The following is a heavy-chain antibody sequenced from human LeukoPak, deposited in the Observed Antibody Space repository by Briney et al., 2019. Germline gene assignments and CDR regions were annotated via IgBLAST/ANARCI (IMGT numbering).Heavy chain of an antibody. CDR1: GGSFSGYY. D-gene: IGHD2-2*01. Sequence: SETLSLTCAVYGGSFSGYYWSWIRQPPGKGLEWIGEINHSGSTNYNPSLKSRVTISVDTSKNQFSLKLSSVTAADTAVYYCARDNIVVVPAAISDYWGQGTLVTVSS. CDR2: INHSGST. J-gene: IGHJ4*02. CDR3: ARDNIVVVPAAISDY. V-gene: IGHV4-34*01.